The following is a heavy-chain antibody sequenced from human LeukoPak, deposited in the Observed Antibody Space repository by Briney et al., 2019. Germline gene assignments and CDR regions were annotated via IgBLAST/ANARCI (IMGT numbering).Heavy chain of an antibody. CDR1: GFTFNNYG. CDR2: ISNDGSIK. J-gene: IGHJ4*02. V-gene: IGHV3-30*03. Sequence: GGSLRLSCAASGFTFNNYGMHWVRQAPGMGLEWVAVISNDGSIKYYADSVKGRFTISRDKSKNTLYLQMNSLRAEDTAVYYCATAPEIVDPNYWGLGTPVTVSS. D-gene: IGHD3-16*02. CDR3: ATAPEIVDPNY.